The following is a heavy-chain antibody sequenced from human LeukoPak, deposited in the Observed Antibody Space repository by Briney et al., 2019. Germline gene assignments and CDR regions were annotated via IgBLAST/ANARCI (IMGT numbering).Heavy chain of an antibody. CDR3: ARDRGGWLQPGAYFDY. D-gene: IGHD5-24*01. V-gene: IGHV4-61*01. J-gene: IGHJ4*02. CDR1: GGSISSSSYY. CDR2: IYYSGST. Sequence: SETLSLTCTVSGGSISSSSYYWGWIRQPPGKGLEWIGYIYYSGSTNYNPSLKSRVTISVDTSKNQFSLKLSSVTAADTAVYYCARDRGGWLQPGAYFDYWGQGTLVTVSS.